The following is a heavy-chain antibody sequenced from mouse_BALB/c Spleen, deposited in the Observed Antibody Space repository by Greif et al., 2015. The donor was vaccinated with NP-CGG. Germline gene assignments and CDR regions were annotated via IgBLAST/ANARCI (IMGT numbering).Heavy chain of an antibody. CDR1: GYAFSSSW. CDR2: IYPGDGDT. J-gene: IGHJ4*01. V-gene: IGHV1-82*01. Sequence: QVQLQQPGPELVKPGASVKISCKASGYAFSSSWMNWVKQRPGQGLEWIGRIYPGDGDTNYNGKFKGKATLTADKSSSTAYMQRSSLTSVDSAVYFCSRAEGGYSAMDYWGQGTSVTVSS. CDR3: SRAEGGYSAMDY.